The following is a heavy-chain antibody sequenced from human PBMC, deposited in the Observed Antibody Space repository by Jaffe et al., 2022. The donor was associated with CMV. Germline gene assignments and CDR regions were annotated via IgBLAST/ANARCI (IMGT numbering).Heavy chain of an antibody. Sequence: QVQLQESGPGLVKPSETLSLTCTVSGGSISSYYWSWIRQPAGKGLEWIGRIYTSGSTNYNPSLKSRVTMSVDTSKNQFSLKLSSVTAADTAVYYCARDMWFGELRGYYYYGMDVWGQGTTVTVSS. CDR1: GGSISSYY. CDR3: ARDMWFGELRGYYYYGMDV. V-gene: IGHV4-4*07. J-gene: IGHJ6*02. D-gene: IGHD3-10*01. CDR2: IYTSGST.